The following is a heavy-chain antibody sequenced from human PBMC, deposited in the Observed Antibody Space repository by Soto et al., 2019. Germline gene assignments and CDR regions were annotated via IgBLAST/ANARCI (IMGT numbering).Heavy chain of an antibody. CDR3: AREGHLVVVTAALDY. Sequence: QVQLMQSGAEVKKPGASVKVSCKASGDTFTDYYIHWVRQAPGQGLEWMGTVNPSGGHTTYAQHFLGRVNMTTDTSTSTLYMQLTSLPSDDTAIYHCAREGHLVVVTAALDYWGQGTLVTVSS. V-gene: IGHV1-46*01. CDR1: GDTFTDYY. D-gene: IGHD2-21*02. CDR2: VNPSGGHT. J-gene: IGHJ4*02.